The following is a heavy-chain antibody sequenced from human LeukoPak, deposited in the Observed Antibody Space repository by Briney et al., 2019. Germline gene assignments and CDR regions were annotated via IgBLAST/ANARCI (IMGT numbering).Heavy chain of an antibody. CDR1: GYTFTGYY. CDR3: ATLAPTRYSSGWYLSRFDC. Sequence: GASVKVSCKASGYTFTGYYMHWVRQAPGQGLEWMGWINPNSGGTNYAQKFQGRVTMTRDTSISTAYMELSSLRSEDTAMYYCATLAPTRYSSGWYLSRFDCWGQGTPVTVSS. J-gene: IGHJ4*02. CDR2: INPNSGGT. V-gene: IGHV1-2*02. D-gene: IGHD6-19*01.